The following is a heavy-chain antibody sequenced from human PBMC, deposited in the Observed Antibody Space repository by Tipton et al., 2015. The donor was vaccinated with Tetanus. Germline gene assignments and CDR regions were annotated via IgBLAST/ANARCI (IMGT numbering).Heavy chain of an antibody. Sequence: TLSLTCTVSGGSISRYYWSWIRQPPRKGLEWIGYIYYSGSTNYNPSHKSRVTISVDTSKNQFSLKLSSATDADTAVYYCARSLLGFGELFYSIDILGQGATVSVSS. D-gene: IGHD3-10*01. CDR1: GGSISRYY. CDR2: IYYSGST. CDR3: ARSLLGFGELFYSIDI. V-gene: IGHV4-59*01. J-gene: IGHJ6*02.